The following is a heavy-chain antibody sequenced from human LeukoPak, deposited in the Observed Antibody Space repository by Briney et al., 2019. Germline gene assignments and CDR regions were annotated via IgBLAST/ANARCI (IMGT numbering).Heavy chain of an antibody. Sequence: SETLSLTCAVYGGSFSGYYWSWIRQPPGKGLVWIGEINHSGSTNYNPSLKSRVTISVDTSKNQFSLKLNSVTATDTAVYYCARHYGPWGQGTLVTVSS. CDR3: ARHYGP. V-gene: IGHV4-34*01. D-gene: IGHD3-16*01. J-gene: IGHJ4*02. CDR1: GGSFSGYY. CDR2: INHSGST.